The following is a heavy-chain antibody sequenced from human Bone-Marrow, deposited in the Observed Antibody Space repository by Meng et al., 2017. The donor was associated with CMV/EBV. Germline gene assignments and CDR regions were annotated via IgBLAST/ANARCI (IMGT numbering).Heavy chain of an antibody. Sequence: GESLKISCAASGFTFSSYGMHWVRQAPGKGLEWVSYISSSSSTIYYADSVKGRFTISRDNAKNSLYLQMNSLRAEDTAVYYCARYVGIEQWLVNHYYYYGMDVWGQGTTVTVSS. J-gene: IGHJ6*02. CDR1: GFTFSSYG. D-gene: IGHD6-19*01. CDR2: ISSSSSTI. V-gene: IGHV3-48*04. CDR3: ARYVGIEQWLVNHYYYYGMDV.